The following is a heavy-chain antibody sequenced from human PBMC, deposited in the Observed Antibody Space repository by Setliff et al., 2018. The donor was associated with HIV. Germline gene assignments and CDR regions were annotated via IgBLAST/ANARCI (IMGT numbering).Heavy chain of an antibody. D-gene: IGHD3-22*01. V-gene: IGHV4-30-4*08. CDR2: IYYSGST. J-gene: IGHJ5*02. CDR1: GGSISSGDYY. Sequence: SETLSLTCTVSGGSISSGDYYWSWIRQPPGKGLEWIGYIYYSGSTNYNPSLKSRVTISADTSKNQFSLKLNSVTAADTAVYYCASRIYYYDSSRVLREEGFDPWGQGTLVTVSS. CDR3: ASRIYYYDSSRVLREEGFDP.